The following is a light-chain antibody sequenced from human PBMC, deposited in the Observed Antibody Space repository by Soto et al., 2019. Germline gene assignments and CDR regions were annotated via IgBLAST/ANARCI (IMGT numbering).Light chain of an antibody. CDR3: LQVANFPRT. Sequence: DIQMTQSPSVLSASVGDRVTITCRASQGVGTYLAWFQQQPGRPPKYVIQAATMLQSGFPSRFAGSGSGRDFTLTIHTLQPEDSATYYCLQVANFPRTFGQGTKVE. V-gene: IGKV1-17*03. CDR1: QGVGTY. CDR2: AAT. J-gene: IGKJ1*01.